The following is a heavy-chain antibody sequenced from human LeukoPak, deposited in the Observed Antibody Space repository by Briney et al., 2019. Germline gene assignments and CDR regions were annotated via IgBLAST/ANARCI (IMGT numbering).Heavy chain of an antibody. D-gene: IGHD3-3*01. CDR2: IDPDGGST. CDR1: RGTFSNYA. V-gene: IGHV1-46*01. CDR3: ASWAGETKNGLWSGPFDY. J-gene: IGHJ4*02. Sequence: ASVKVSCKACRGTFSNYAINWVRQAPGQGLEWMGIIDPDGGSTNYAQRFQGRLTMTRDTSTTTVYMELSSLRSEDTAVYYCASWAGETKNGLWSGPFDYWGQGTLVTLSS.